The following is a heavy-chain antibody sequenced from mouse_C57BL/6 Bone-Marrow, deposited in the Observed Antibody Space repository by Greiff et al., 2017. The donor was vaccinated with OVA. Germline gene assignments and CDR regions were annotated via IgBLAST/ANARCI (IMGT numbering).Heavy chain of an antibody. V-gene: IGHV5-6*02. J-gene: IGHJ4*01. CDR2: ISSGGSYT. D-gene: IGHD1-2*01. Sequence: DVMLVESGGDLVKPGGSLKLSCAASGFTFSSYGMSWVRQTPDKRLEWVATISSGGSYTYYPDSVKGRFTISRDNAKNTLYLQMSSLKSEDTAMYYCARHGRAMDYWGQGTSVTVSS. CDR1: GFTFSSYG. CDR3: ARHGRAMDY.